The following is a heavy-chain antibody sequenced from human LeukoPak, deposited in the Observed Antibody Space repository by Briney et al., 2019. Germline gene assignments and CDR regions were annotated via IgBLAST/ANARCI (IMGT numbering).Heavy chain of an antibody. J-gene: IGHJ4*02. V-gene: IGHV3-9*01. D-gene: IGHD3-22*01. CDR1: GFTFDDYA. CDR3: AKARFDSSGYYYFDY. Sequence: PGGSLRLSCAASGFTFDDYAMHWVRQAPGRGLERVSGISWNSGSIGYADSVKGRFTISRDNAKNSLYLQMNSLRAEDTALYYCAKARFDSSGYYYFDYWGQGTLVTVSS. CDR2: ISWNSGSI.